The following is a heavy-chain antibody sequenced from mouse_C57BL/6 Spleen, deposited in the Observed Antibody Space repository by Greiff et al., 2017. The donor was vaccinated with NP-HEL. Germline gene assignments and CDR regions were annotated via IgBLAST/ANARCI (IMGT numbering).Heavy chain of an antibody. CDR3: ARGESEFAY. V-gene: IGHV3-6*01. Sequence: EVQLQQSGPGLVKPSQSLSLTCSVTGYSITSGYYWNWIRQFPGNKLEWMGYISYDGSNNYNPSLKNRISITRDTSKNQFFLKLNSVTTEDTATYYCARGESEFAYWGQGTLVTVSA. J-gene: IGHJ3*01. CDR2: ISYDGSN. CDR1: GYSITSGYY.